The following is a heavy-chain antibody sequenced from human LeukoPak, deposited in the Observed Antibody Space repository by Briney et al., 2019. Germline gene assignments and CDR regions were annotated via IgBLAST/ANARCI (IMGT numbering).Heavy chain of an antibody. CDR3: ARGGSAYSGYYYYMDV. CDR1: GYTFTSYA. D-gene: IGHD3-22*01. J-gene: IGHJ6*03. V-gene: IGHV1-46*01. Sequence: ASVKASCKASGYTFTSYAISWVRQAPGQGLEWMGTINPSGSSTTYAQKFQGRVTMTRDTSTSTVCMELSSLRSEDTAVYYCARGGSAYSGYYYYMDVWGKGTTVTISS. CDR2: INPSGSST.